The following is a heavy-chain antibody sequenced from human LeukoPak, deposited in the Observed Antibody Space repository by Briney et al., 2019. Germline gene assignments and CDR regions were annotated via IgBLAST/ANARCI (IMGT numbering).Heavy chain of an antibody. CDR1: GFTFGDYA. CDR3: TRDSGSYDPYYYYYMDV. D-gene: IGHD1-26*01. V-gene: IGHV3-49*04. J-gene: IGHJ6*03. Sequence: GGSLRLSCTASGFTFGDYAMSWVRQAPGKGLEWVGLIRSKAYGGTTEYAASVKGRFTISRDDSKSIAYLQMNSLKTEDTAVYYCTRDSGSYDPYYYYYMDVWGKGTTVTVSS. CDR2: IRSKAYGGTT.